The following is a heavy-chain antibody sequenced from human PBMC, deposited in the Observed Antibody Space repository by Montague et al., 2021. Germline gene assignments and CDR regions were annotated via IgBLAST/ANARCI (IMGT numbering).Heavy chain of an antibody. Sequence: SLRLSCAASKFTFSNYGMNWVRQAPGKGLVWVSRINSDGSSTSYADSVKGRFTISRDNAKNTLYLQMNSLRAEDTAVYYCARQATVTTEVGWNYFDYWGQGTLVTVSS. CDR2: INSDGSST. CDR3: ARQATVTTEVGWNYFDY. J-gene: IGHJ4*02. V-gene: IGHV3-74*01. D-gene: IGHD4-17*01. CDR1: KFTFSNYG.